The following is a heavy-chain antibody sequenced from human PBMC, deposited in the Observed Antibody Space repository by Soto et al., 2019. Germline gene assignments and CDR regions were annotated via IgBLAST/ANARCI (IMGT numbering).Heavy chain of an antibody. CDR1: GGTFSRHA. CDR3: ARGWGYDSNDYYYAY. J-gene: IGHJ4*02. Sequence: QVQLVQSGAEVRKPGSSVKVSCKASGGTFSRHAISWVRQAPGQGLEWMGGIIPIFGTANHAQKFQGRVTIIADESTSTVYIGLSSLRSEDTAMYYCARGWGYDSNDYYYAYWGQGTLVIVSS. CDR2: IIPIFGTA. V-gene: IGHV1-69*01. D-gene: IGHD3-22*01.